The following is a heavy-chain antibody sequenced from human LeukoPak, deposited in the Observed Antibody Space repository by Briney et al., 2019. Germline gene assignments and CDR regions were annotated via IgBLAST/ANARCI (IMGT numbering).Heavy chain of an antibody. CDR1: GGSITDYH. D-gene: IGHD1-26*01. CDR2: IYNRGST. V-gene: IGHV4-59*01. CDR3: ASNIATREFDY. J-gene: IGHJ4*02. Sequence: SETLSLTCTVSGGSITDYHWSWIRQPPGKGLEYIGYIYNRGSTLYNPSLKSRVTISTDTSNRQFSLKLTSVTAADTAVYYCASNIATREFDYWGQGTLVTVSS.